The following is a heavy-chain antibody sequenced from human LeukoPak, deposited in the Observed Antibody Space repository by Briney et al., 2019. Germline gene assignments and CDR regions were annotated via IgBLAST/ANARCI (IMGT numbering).Heavy chain of an antibody. CDR3: ARQRLWFGELSLDY. D-gene: IGHD3-10*01. CDR2: INHSGST. Sequence: SETLSLTCAVYGGSFSGYYWSWIRQPPGKGLEWIGEINHSGSTNYNPSLKSRVTISVDTSKNQFSLKLSSVTAADTAVYYCARQRLWFGELSLDYWGQGTLVTVSS. CDR1: GGSFSGYY. J-gene: IGHJ4*02. V-gene: IGHV4-34*01.